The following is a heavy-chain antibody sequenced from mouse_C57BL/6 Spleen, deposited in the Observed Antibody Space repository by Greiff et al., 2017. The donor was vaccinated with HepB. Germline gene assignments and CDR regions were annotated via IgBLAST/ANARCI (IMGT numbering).Heavy chain of an antibody. Sequence: QVQLKQPGAELVKPGASVKMSCKASGYTFTSYWITWVKQRPGQGLEWIGDIYPGSGSTNYNEKFKSKATLTVDTSSSTAYMQLSSLTSEDSAVYYCATITTVVPYYFDYWGQGTTLTVSS. CDR3: ATITTVVPYYFDY. CDR1: GYTFTSYW. J-gene: IGHJ2*01. D-gene: IGHD1-1*01. CDR2: IYPGSGST. V-gene: IGHV1-55*01.